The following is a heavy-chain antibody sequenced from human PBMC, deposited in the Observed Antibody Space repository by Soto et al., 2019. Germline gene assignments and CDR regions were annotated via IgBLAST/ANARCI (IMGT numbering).Heavy chain of an antibody. CDR3: AKAQVMGVISAMDV. CDR1: GFTFGNYA. CDR2: IGGNSAHI. V-gene: IGHV3-23*01. D-gene: IGHD3-16*02. Sequence: EVQLLESGGGLVQTGGSLRISCVASGFTFGNYAMRWVRQAPGKGLEWVSAIGGNSAHIYYADSVKGRLTISRDNSKNTVYLQMSSLGVEDTAVYYCAKAQVMGVISAMDVWGRGTTVTVSS. J-gene: IGHJ6*01.